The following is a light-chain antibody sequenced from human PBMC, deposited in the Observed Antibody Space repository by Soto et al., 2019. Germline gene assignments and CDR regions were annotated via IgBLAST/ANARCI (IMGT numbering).Light chain of an antibody. V-gene: IGKV3-20*01. CDR2: GAS. CDR1: QSVDSTY. J-gene: IGKJ1*01. CDR3: QYYDSFRT. Sequence: PGERATISCRASQSVDSTYLTWYQQQPGQAPRLLIYGASGRATGIPDRFSGSGSGTDFTLTISRLEPEDYAVYFCQYYDSFRTFGQGTKVDIK.